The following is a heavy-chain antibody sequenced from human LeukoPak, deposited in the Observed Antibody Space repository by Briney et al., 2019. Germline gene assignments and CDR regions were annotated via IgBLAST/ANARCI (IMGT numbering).Heavy chain of an antibody. Sequence: SETLSLTCTVSGGSISSYYWNWIRQPPGKGLEWIGYIYDSGSTNCNPSLKSRVTISVDTSKNQFSLKLSSVTAADTAVYYCARGRWEVDYWGQGTLVTVSS. J-gene: IGHJ4*02. D-gene: IGHD1-26*01. CDR1: GGSISSYY. CDR3: ARGRWEVDY. V-gene: IGHV4-59*12. CDR2: IYDSGST.